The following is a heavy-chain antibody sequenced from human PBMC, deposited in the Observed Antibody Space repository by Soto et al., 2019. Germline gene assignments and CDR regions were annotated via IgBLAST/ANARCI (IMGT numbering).Heavy chain of an antibody. J-gene: IGHJ6*02. CDR2: IIPIFPTP. CDR1: GGTFRTNA. D-gene: IGHD1-1*01. CDR3: ARDKDRLQLGGNYYYIMDV. Sequence: QVQLVQSGAEVKKPGSSVKISCKASGGTFRTNAFSWVRQAPGQGLEWMGGIIPIFPTPDYAKKFQSRVTITADETTTTTYMDLNSLRSEDTAIYYCARDKDRLQLGGNYYYIMDVWGQGTTVTVSS. V-gene: IGHV1-69*12.